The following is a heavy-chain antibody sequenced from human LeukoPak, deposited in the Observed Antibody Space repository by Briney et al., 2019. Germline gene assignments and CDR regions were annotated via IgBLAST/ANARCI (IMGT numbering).Heavy chain of an antibody. CDR2: IQSSEKN. V-gene: IGHV4-4*08. CDR3: ARSNWDSSGNSYADSYYSDP. J-gene: IGHJ5*02. CDR1: GPSISNYY. D-gene: IGHD3-22*01. Sequence: PSETLSLTCSVSGPSISNYYWTWTRQPPGKALEWIGHIQSSEKNRYNPSLKTRLTISVHTPKKELPLKLTSVTAADTAVYFCARSNWDSSGNSYADSYYSDPWGQGTVVTVSS.